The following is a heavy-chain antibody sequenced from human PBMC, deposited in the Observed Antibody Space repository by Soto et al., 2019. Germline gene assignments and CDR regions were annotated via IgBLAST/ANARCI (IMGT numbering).Heavy chain of an antibody. CDR1: GFTFSSYS. D-gene: IGHD3-22*01. J-gene: IGHJ4*02. V-gene: IGHV3-48*01. CDR2: ISSSSSTI. CDR3: ARDYYDSSGYYYGIDY. Sequence: EVQLVESGGGLVQPGGSLRLSCAASGFTFSSYSMNWVRQAPGKGLEWVSYISSSSSTIYYADSVKGRFTISRDNAKNSLYLQMNSLRAKDTAVYYCARDYYDSSGYYYGIDYWGQGTLVTVTS.